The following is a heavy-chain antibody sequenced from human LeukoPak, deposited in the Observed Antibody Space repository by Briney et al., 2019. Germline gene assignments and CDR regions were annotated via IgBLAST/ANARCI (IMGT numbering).Heavy chain of an antibody. D-gene: IGHD3-10*01. CDR2: IWYNGKKT. J-gene: IGHJ4*02. CDR3: ARGREAYDSGTQKWYFDY. V-gene: IGHV3-33*01. CDR1: GFTFSDYG. Sequence: PGGSLRLSCAASGFTFSDYGMHWVRQAPGKGLEWVASIWYNGKKTDYADSVKGRVTISRDTSKNTLYLQMNSLRAEDTAVYYCARGREAYDSGTQKWYFDYWGQGALVTVSS.